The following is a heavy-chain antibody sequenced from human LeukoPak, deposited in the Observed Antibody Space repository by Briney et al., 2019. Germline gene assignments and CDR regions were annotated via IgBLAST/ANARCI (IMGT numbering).Heavy chain of an antibody. CDR1: GFTFSSYA. V-gene: IGHV3-23*01. J-gene: IGHJ4*02. D-gene: IGHD1-26*01. Sequence: PGGSLRLSCAASGFTFSSYAMIWVRLAPGKRLEWVSAISGSGGTTYYADSVKGRFTISRDNSKNTLYLQMNSLRAEDTAVYYCARDNPILGWELLGVFDCWGQGTLVTVSS. CDR3: ARDNPILGWELLGVFDC. CDR2: ISGSGGTT.